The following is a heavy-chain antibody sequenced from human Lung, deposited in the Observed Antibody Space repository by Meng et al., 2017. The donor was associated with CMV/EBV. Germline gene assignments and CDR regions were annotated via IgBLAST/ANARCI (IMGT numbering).Heavy chain of an antibody. CDR3: VRDGHSWNFDY. Sequence: GGSLRLXCTASGFTFSDYWMHWVRQTPGKGLLWVSRIKGDGSHTIYGDSVKGRFTISRDNAKNTLYLQMNTLRVEETAVYYCVRDGHSWNFDYWGQGSLVTVSS. CDR2: IKGDGSHT. D-gene: IGHD6-13*01. V-gene: IGHV3-74*01. CDR1: GFTFSDYW. J-gene: IGHJ4*02.